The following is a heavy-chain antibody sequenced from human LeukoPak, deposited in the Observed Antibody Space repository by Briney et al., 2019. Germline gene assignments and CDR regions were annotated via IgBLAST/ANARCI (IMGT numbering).Heavy chain of an antibody. Sequence: SETLSLTCTSGGSISSYYWSWIRQPPGKGLEWIGYIYYSGSTNYNPSLESRVTISLDTSKNQFSLKLSSVTAADTAVYYCARSGYDILTGVRYFDYWGQGTLVTVSS. J-gene: IGHJ4*02. D-gene: IGHD3-9*01. V-gene: IGHV4-59*08. CDR1: GGSISSYY. CDR3: ARSGYDILTGVRYFDY. CDR2: IYYSGST.